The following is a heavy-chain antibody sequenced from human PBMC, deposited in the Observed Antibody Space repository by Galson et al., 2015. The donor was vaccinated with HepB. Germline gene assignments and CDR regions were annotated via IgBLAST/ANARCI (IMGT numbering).Heavy chain of an antibody. CDR3: ATTKFGSGAYLTFDI. Sequence: SLRLSCAASDSTFSSYTMNWVRQTPGKGLQWISYISTNGATINYADSVKGRFTIARDNAKNTMWLQMNSQRAEDTAVYYCATTKFGSGAYLTFDIWGQGTLVTVSS. D-gene: IGHD4/OR15-4a*01. J-gene: IGHJ3*02. V-gene: IGHV3-48*04. CDR2: ISTNGATI. CDR1: DSTFSSYT.